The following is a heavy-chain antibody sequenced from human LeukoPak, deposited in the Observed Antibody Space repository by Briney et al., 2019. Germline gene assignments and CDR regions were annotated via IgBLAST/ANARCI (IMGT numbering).Heavy chain of an antibody. J-gene: IGHJ4*02. CDR1: GVSFSGYF. D-gene: IGHD3-9*01. Sequence: SETLSLTCAVSGVSFSGYFWTWIRQPPGKGLEWIGEINHSGSTNYNPSLKSRVTISLDTSKNQFSLKLSSVTAADTAVYYCARGPSVIYDILTGYYYFDYWGQGTLVTVCS. CDR2: INHSGST. V-gene: IGHV4-34*01. CDR3: ARGPSVIYDILTGYYYFDY.